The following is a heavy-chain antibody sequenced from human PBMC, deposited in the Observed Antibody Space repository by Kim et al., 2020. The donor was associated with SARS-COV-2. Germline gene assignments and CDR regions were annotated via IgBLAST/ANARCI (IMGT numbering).Heavy chain of an antibody. J-gene: IGHJ3*02. V-gene: IGHV3-49*04. Sequence: GGSLRLSCTASGFTFGDYAMSWVRQAPGKGLEWVGFIRSKAYGGTTEYAASVKGRFTISRDDSKSIAYLQMNSLKTEDTAVYYCTRGGLRFLEWLLSDDAFDIWGQGTMVTVSS. CDR1: GFTFGDYA. CDR3: TRGGLRFLEWLLSDDAFDI. CDR2: IRSKAYGGTT. D-gene: IGHD3-3*01.